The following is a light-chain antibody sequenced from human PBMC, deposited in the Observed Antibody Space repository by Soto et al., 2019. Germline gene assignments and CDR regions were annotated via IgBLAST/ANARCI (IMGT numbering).Light chain of an antibody. CDR3: LQDHSYPWQ. J-gene: IGKJ1*01. CDR1: QDIRSD. Sequence: GDRVTITCRAGQDIRSDLGWYQHKPGKAPRLLIHAASSLQSGVPSRFSGSASGTEFTLTISSLQPEDLASYYCLQDHSYPWQLGQGTTVDSK. V-gene: IGKV1-6*01. CDR2: AAS.